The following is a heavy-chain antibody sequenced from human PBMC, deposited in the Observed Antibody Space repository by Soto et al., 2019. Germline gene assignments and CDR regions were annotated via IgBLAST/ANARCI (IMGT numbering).Heavy chain of an antibody. CDR3: ARDSAPLLWFGELLS. J-gene: IGHJ4*02. V-gene: IGHV3-33*01. CDR2: IWYDGSNK. D-gene: IGHD3-10*01. Sequence: GGSLRLSCAASGFTFSSYGMHWVRQAPGKGLEWVAVIWYDGSNKYYADSVKGRFTISRDNSKNTLYLQMNSLGAEDTAVYYCARDSAPLLWFGELLSWGQGTLVTVSS. CDR1: GFTFSSYG.